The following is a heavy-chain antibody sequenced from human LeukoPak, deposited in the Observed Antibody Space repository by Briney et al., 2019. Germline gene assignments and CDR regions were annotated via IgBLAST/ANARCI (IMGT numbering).Heavy chain of an antibody. CDR2: IWYDGSNK. CDR1: GFTFSSYG. D-gene: IGHD4-17*01. CDR3: AKDSPPYGDYVFDY. V-gene: IGHV3-33*06. Sequence: PGRSLRLSCAASGFTFSSYGMHWVRQAPGKGLEWVAVIWYDGSNKYYADSVKGRFTISRDNSKNTLYLQMNSLRAEDTAVYYCAKDSPPYGDYVFDYWGQGTLVTVSS. J-gene: IGHJ4*02.